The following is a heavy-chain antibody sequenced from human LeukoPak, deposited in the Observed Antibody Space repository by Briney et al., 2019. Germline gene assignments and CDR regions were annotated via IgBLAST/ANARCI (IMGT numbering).Heavy chain of an antibody. CDR3: ARALGDTHQNNWFDP. D-gene: IGHD2-21*01. CDR1: GFTFDDYG. CDR2: INWNGGST. J-gene: IGHJ5*02. Sequence: GGSLRLSCAASGFTFDDYGMSWVRQAPGKGLEGVSGINWNGGSTGYADSVKGRFTISRDNAKNSLYLQMNSLRAEDTALYYCARALGDTHQNNWFDPWGQGTLVTVSS. V-gene: IGHV3-20*04.